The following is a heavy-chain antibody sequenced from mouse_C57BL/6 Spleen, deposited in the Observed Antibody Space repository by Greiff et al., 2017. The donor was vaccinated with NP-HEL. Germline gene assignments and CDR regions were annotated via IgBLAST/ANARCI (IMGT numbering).Heavy chain of an antibody. CDR3: TTYYGVDY. CDR1: GFNIKDDY. D-gene: IGHD1-2*01. V-gene: IGHV14-4*01. J-gene: IGHJ2*01. CDR2: IDPENGDT. Sequence: EVQLQQSGAELVRPGASVKLSCTASGFNIKDDYMHWVKQRPEQGLEWIGWIDPENGDTEYASKFQGKATITADTSSNTAYLQLLSLTSEDTAVYYCTTYYGVDYWGQGTTLTVSS.